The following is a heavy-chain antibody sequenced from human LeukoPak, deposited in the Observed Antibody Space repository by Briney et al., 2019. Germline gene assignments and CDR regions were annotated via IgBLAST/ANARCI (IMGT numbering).Heavy chain of an antibody. CDR1: GGSISSYY. J-gene: IGHJ6*02. CDR2: IYYSGST. Sequence: KPSETLSLTCTVSGGSISSYYWSWIRQPAGKGLEWIGYIYYSGSTNCNPSLKSRVTISVDTSKNQFSLKLSSVTAADTAVYYCARDRDHYYYGMDVWGQGTTVTVSS. CDR3: ARDRDHYYYGMDV. V-gene: IGHV4-59*01.